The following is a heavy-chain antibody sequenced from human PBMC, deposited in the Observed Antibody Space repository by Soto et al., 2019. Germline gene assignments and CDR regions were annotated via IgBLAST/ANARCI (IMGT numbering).Heavy chain of an antibody. V-gene: IGHV3-30*18. CDR3: AKSRDGSNLGTDV. CDR2: ISNNGGKK. CDR1: GFALSSYG. Sequence: GGSLRLSCAASGFALSSYGMHWVRQAPGKGLEWVAFISNNGGKKKFADSAKGRFSISRDTSKSTVFLQMDSLREDDTALYYCAKSRDGSNLGTDVWGQGTTVTVSS. D-gene: IGHD6-13*01. J-gene: IGHJ6*02.